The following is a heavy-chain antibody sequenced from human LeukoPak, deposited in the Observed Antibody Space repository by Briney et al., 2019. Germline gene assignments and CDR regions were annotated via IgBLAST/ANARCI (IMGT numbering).Heavy chain of an antibody. CDR1: IYSISSGYC. V-gene: IGHV4-38-2*01. CDR3: ARHVNQLVTDFGPMGYFDY. CDR2: LHHSGIT. Sequence: SETLSLTCAVSIYSISSGYCWGWIRQPPGRGLEWIGTLHHSGITYYNPSLKSRVTISVDTSKNQFSLNLSSVTAADTAVYYCARHVNQLVTDFGPMGYFDYWGHGTLVTVSS. D-gene: IGHD3-3*01. J-gene: IGHJ4*01.